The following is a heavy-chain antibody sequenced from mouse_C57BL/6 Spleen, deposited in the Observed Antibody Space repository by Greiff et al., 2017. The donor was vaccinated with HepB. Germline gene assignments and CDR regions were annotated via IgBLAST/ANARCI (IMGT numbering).Heavy chain of an antibody. Sequence: EVKLVESGGGLVKPGGSLKLSCAASGFTFSSYAMSWVRQTPEKRLEWVATISDGGSYTYFPDNVKGRFTISRDNAKNNLYLQMSHLKSEDTAMYYCAIDYDWFAYWGQGTLVTVSA. D-gene: IGHD2-4*01. V-gene: IGHV5-4*03. J-gene: IGHJ3*01. CDR1: GFTFSSYA. CDR3: AIDYDWFAY. CDR2: ISDGGSYT.